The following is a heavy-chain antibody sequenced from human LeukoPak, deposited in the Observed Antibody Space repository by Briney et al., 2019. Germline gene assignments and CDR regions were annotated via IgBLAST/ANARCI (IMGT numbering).Heavy chain of an antibody. CDR2: ISSSGST. J-gene: IGHJ3*02. CDR3: ARGPYSYDSSGAFDI. D-gene: IGHD3-22*01. Sequence: SEALSLTCTVSGDSISSGDYYWSWIRQPAGTGLEWIGRISSSGSTNYNPSLKSRVTISVGTSKNQFSLKLSSVTAADTAVYFCARGPYSYDSSGAFDIWGQGTMVTVSS. CDR1: GDSISSGDYY. V-gene: IGHV4-61*02.